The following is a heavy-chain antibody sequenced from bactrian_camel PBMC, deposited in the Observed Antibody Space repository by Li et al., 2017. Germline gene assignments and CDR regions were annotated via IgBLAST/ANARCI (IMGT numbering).Heavy chain of an antibody. Sequence: DVQLVESGGGSVQAGGSLRLSCAASGFTFSSYHMSWVRQAPGKGLEWVSVVSNGGGTTVYADSVKGRFTISRDNAKTTLYLQMNTLKTEDTGVYYCATVRGEYWGQGTQVTV. CDR1: GFTFSSYH. CDR2: VSNGGGTT. V-gene: IGHV3S40*01. CDR3: ATVRGEY. J-gene: IGHJ4*01.